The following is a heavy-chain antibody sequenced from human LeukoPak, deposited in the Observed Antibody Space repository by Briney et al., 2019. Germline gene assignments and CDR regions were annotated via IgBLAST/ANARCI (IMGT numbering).Heavy chain of an antibody. Sequence: GGSLRLSCAASGFTFSSYAMSWVRQAPGEGLEWVSAISGSGGSTYYADSVKGRFTISRDNSKNTLYLQMNSLRAEDTALYYCAKDIGGVVAANYMDVWVKGTTVTVSS. V-gene: IGHV3-23*01. CDR1: GFTFSSYA. CDR2: ISGSGGST. J-gene: IGHJ6*03. D-gene: IGHD2-15*01. CDR3: AKDIGGVVAANYMDV.